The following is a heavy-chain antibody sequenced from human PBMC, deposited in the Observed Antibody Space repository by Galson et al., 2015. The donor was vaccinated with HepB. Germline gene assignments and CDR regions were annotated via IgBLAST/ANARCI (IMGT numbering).Heavy chain of an antibody. CDR2: INPSDSDT. J-gene: IGHJ6*02. CDR1: GFTLTDYW. CDR3: ARHGDGSPAPYYYYGMDV. Sequence: QSGAEVTKPGESLKISCEGSGFTLTDYWIGWVRQMPGKGLEWMGIINPSDSDTRYSPSFQGQVTISVDKSISTVYLQWSSLRASDAAMYYCARHGDGSPAPYYYYGMDVWGQGTTVTVSS. D-gene: IGHD7-27*01. V-gene: IGHV5-51*01.